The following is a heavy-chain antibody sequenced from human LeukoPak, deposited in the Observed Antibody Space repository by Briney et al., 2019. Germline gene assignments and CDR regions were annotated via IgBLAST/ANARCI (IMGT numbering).Heavy chain of an antibody. V-gene: IGHV1-2*06. Sequence: ASVKVSCKVVAYDFTGYHIHWVRLAPGQGPEWMGRLNPNTGHAVYAFKFQGRVTITRDTSISTAYMELSRLRSDDTAVYYCASVGAATLPGFDYWGQGTLVTVSS. CDR3: ASVGAATLPGFDY. D-gene: IGHD2-15*01. CDR1: AYDFTGYH. CDR2: LNPNTGHA. J-gene: IGHJ4*02.